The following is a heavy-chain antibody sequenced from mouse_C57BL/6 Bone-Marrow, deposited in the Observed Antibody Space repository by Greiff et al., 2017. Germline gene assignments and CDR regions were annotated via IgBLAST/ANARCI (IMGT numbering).Heavy chain of an antibody. Sequence: VQLQQSGAELARPGASVKLSCKASGYTFTSYGISWVKQRTGQGLEWIGEIYPRSGNTYYNEKFKGKATLTADKSSSTAYMELRRLTSEDSAVYFCAYGNYENAMDYWGQGTSVTVSS. V-gene: IGHV1-81*01. D-gene: IGHD2-10*02. CDR2: IYPRSGNT. J-gene: IGHJ4*01. CDR1: GYTFTSYG. CDR3: AYGNYENAMDY.